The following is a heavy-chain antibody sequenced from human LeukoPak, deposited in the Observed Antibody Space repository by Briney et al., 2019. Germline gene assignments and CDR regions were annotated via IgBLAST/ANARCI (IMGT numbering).Heavy chain of an antibody. J-gene: IGHJ6*03. CDR2: INWNGGST. D-gene: IGHD6-19*01. V-gene: IGHV3-20*04. CDR3: ARGKGSRGWYHPDYYYYMDV. Sequence: PGGSLRLSCAASGFTFDDYGMSWVRQAPGKGLEWVSGINWNGGSTGYADSVKGRFTISRDNAKNSLYLQMNSLRAEDTASYYCARGKGSRGWYHPDYYYYMDVWGKGTTVTVSS. CDR1: GFTFDDYG.